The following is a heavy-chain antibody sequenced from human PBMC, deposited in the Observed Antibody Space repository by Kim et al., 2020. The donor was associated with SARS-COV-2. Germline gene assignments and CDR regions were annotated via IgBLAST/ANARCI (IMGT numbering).Heavy chain of an antibody. CDR3: ARRGLDGYSYGYLHYFDY. D-gene: IGHD5-18*01. Sequence: GGSLRLSCAASGFTFSSYGMHWVRQAPGKGLEWVAVIWYDGSNKYYADSVKGRFTISRDNSKNTLYLQMNSLRAEDTAVYYCARRGLDGYSYGYLHYFDYWGQGTLVTVSS. CDR1: GFTFSSYG. J-gene: IGHJ4*02. V-gene: IGHV3-33*01. CDR2: IWYDGSNK.